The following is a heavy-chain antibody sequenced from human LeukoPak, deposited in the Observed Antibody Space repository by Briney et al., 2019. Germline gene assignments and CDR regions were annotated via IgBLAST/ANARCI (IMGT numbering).Heavy chain of an antibody. CDR3: ARGGVPAAISFATDIDIEYNWFDP. CDR2: IYYSGST. V-gene: IGHV4-39*07. J-gene: IGHJ5*02. D-gene: IGHD2-2*02. Sequence: PSETLSLTCTVSGGSISSSSYYWGWIRQPPGKGLEWIGSIYYSGSTYYNPSLKSRVTISVDTSKNQFSLKLSSVTAANTAVYYCARGGVPAAISFATDIDIEYNWFDPWGQGTLVTVSS. CDR1: GGSISSSSYY.